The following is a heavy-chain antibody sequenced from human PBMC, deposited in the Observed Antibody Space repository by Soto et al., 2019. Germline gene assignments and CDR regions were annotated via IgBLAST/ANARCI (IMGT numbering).Heavy chain of an antibody. CDR1: GYTFTSYG. CDR3: AKVPLRPYYFDY. CDR2: ISAYNGNT. Sequence: ASVKVSCKASGYTFTSYGISWVRQAPGQGLEWMGWISAYNGNTNYAQKLQGRVTMTTDTSTSTAYMELRSLRSDDTAVYYCAKVPLRPYYFDYWGLGTLVTVSS. V-gene: IGHV1-18*01. J-gene: IGHJ4*02. D-gene: IGHD2-21*01.